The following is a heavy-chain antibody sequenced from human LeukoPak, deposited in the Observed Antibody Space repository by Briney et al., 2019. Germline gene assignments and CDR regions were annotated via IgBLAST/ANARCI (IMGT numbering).Heavy chain of an antibody. D-gene: IGHD5-18*01. J-gene: IGHJ6*02. CDR2: IYYSGST. CDR1: GGSISSYY. CDR3: ARSRYSYGYAYYYYHGMDV. V-gene: IGHV4-59*08. Sequence: PSETLSLTCTVSGGSISSYYWSWIRQPPGKGLEWIGYIYYSGSTNYNPSLKSRTTISVDTSKNQFSQKLRSVTAADTAVYYCARSRYSYGYAYYYYHGMDVWGQGTTVTVSS.